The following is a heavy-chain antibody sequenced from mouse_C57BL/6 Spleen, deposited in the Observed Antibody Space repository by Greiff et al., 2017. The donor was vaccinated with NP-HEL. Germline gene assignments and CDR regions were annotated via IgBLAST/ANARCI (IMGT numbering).Heavy chain of an antibody. V-gene: IGHV1-82*01. Sequence: QVQLKQSGPELVKPGASVKISCKASGYAFSSSWMNWVKQRPGKGLEWIGRIYPGDGDTNYNGKFKGKATLTADKSSSTAYMQLSSLTSEDSAVYFCASYYYGSRSAMDYWGQGTSVTVSS. D-gene: IGHD1-1*01. CDR3: ASYYYGSRSAMDY. CDR2: IYPGDGDT. J-gene: IGHJ4*01. CDR1: GYAFSSSW.